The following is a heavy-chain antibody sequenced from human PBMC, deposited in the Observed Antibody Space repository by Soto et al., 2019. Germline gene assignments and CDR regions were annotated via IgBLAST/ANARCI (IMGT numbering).Heavy chain of an antibody. J-gene: IGHJ4*02. D-gene: IGHD3-16*01. CDR2: IYHSGNT. CDR3: ARRRGEGRVDY. CDR1: GGSISSSNW. V-gene: IGHV4-4*02. Sequence: QVQLQESGPGLVKPSGTLSLTCAVSGGSISSSNWWSWVRQPPGKGLEWIGEIYHSGNTNYNPSRKRRLTMAVDKPRNQFSLKLSSVTAADTAVYDCARRRGEGRVDYWGQGTLVTVSS.